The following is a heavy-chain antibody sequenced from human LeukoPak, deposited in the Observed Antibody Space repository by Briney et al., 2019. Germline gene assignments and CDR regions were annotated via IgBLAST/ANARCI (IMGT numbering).Heavy chain of an antibody. J-gene: IGHJ6*02. D-gene: IGHD3-10*01. V-gene: IGHV3-23*01. CDR1: GFTFNNFA. CDR3: ASQGGLLWFGELSGGMDV. CDR2: ISGNSGST. Sequence: GGSLRLSCAASGFTFNNFAMTWVRQAPGKGLEWVSAISGNSGSTYYADSVKGRFTISRDNSKNTLYLQMNSLRAEDTAVYYCASQGGLLWFGELSGGMDVWGQGTTVTVSS.